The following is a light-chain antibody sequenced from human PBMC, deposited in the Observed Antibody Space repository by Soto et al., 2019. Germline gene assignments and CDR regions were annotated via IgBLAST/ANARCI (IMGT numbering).Light chain of an antibody. Sequence: EIVLTQSPATLSLSPGARATLSCRASQSVSSYLAWYQQKPGQAPRLLIYDASNRATGIPARFSGSGSGTDFTLTISSLEPEDFAVDYCHQRSNWPLTFGPGTKVDI. CDR2: DAS. CDR3: HQRSNWPLT. V-gene: IGKV3-11*01. CDR1: QSVSSY. J-gene: IGKJ3*01.